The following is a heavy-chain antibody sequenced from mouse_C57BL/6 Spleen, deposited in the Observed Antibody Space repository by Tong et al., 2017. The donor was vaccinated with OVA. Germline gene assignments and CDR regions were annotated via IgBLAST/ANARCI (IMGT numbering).Heavy chain of an antibody. J-gene: IGHJ1*01. V-gene: IGHV5-4*02. CDR3: ARDRDRYEGYFDG. CDR2: ISDGGSYT. D-gene: IGHD2-14*01. CDR1: GFTFSDYY. Sequence: EVQLQESGGGLVKPGGSLKLSCAASGFTFSDYYMYWVRQTPEKRLEWVATISDGGSYTYYPDSVKGRFTISRDNAKNNLYLQMSSLKSEDTAMYYCARDRDRYEGYFDGWGAGTTVTVSS.